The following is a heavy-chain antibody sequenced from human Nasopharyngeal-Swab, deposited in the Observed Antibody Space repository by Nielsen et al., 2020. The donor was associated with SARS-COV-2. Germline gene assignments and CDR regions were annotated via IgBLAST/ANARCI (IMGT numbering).Heavy chain of an antibody. D-gene: IGHD6-13*01. Sequence: WIRQPPGKGLEWIGEINHSGSTNYNPSLKSRVTISVDTSKNQFSLKLSSVTAADTAVYYCARCSRSSWSSRRDYWGQGTLVTVSS. J-gene: IGHJ4*02. CDR3: ARCSRSSWSSRRDY. CDR2: INHSGST. V-gene: IGHV4-34*01.